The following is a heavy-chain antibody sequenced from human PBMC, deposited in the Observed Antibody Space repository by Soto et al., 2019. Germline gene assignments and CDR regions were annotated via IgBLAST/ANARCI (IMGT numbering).Heavy chain of an antibody. CDR2: IYYSGST. CDR3: ARQVSGYDWFRVYYYYMDV. CDR1: GGSISSYY. V-gene: IGHV4-59*08. Sequence: PSETLSLTCTVSGGSISSYYWSWIRQPPGKGLEWIGYIYYSGSTNYNPSLKSRVTISVDTSKNQFSLKLSSVTAADTAVYYCARQVSGYDWFRVYYYYMDVWGKGTTVTVSS. J-gene: IGHJ6*03. D-gene: IGHD5-12*01.